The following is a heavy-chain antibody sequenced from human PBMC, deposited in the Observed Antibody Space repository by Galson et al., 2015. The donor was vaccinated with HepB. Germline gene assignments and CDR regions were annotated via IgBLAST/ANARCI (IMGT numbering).Heavy chain of an antibody. J-gene: IGHJ4*02. CDR2: IRSKASDYAT. D-gene: IGHD6-13*01. V-gene: IGHV3-73*01. CDR1: GVTFGGPA. CDR3: LRLGDLSGYSSS. Sequence: SLRLSCAASGVTFGGPAIHWVRQASGKGPAWVGRIRSKASDYATAYAASLKGRFTISRDDSRNTAYLNMNSLKTEDTAVYYCLRLGDLSGYSSSWGQGTLVTVSS.